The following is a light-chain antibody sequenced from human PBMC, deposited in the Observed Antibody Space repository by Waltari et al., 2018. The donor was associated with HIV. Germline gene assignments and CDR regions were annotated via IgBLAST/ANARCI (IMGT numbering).Light chain of an antibody. V-gene: IGLV2-14*01. CDR2: DVS. Sequence: QSALTQPASVSGSPGPSITISCTGSSSDVGAYNFVSWYQQHPGKAPKLVIYDVSNRPSGVSNRFSGSKSGNTASLTISGLQTEDEADYYCNSYSTTYTPCVFGTGTRVTVL. CDR1: SSDVGAYNF. CDR3: NSYSTTYTPCV. J-gene: IGLJ1*01.